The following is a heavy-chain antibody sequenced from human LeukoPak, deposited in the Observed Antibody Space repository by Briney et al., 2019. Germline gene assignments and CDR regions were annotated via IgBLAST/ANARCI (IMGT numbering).Heavy chain of an antibody. CDR2: INHSGST. J-gene: IGHJ6*03. Sequence: SETLSLTCAVYGGSFSGYYWSWIRQPPGKGLEWIGEINHSGSTNYNPSLKSRVTISVDTSKNQFSLKLSSVTAADTAVYYCARRATMVRGVIIPSYYYYYYMDVWGKGTTVTISS. D-gene: IGHD3-10*01. CDR1: GGSFSGYY. V-gene: IGHV4-34*01. CDR3: ARRATMVRGVIIPSYYYYYYMDV.